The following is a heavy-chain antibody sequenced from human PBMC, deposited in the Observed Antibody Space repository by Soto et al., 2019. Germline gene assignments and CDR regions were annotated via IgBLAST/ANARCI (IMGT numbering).Heavy chain of an antibody. V-gene: IGHV3-23*01. CDR1: GFTFSSYA. D-gene: IGHD2-15*01. Sequence: EVPLLESGGGLVQPGGSLRLSCATSGFTFSSYAMTWVRQAPGKGLEWVSAISGSGVSTYYADSVEGRFTIARDNYKKKLFLQMSGLRVEYTAVYYCAKDVGGAASTPIRFDPWGQGTLVTVSS. J-gene: IGHJ5*02. CDR2: ISGSGVST. CDR3: AKDVGGAASTPIRFDP.